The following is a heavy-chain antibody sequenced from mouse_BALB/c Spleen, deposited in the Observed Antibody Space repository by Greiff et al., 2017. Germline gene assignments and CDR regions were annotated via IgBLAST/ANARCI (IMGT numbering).Heavy chain of an antibody. CDR1: GFSLTSYC. Sequence: VKLMESGPGLVAPSQSLSITCTVSGFSLTSYCVHWVRQPPGKGLEWLGVIWAGGSTNYTSALMSRLSISKDNSKSQVFLIMNSLHTDGTAMYYCARDGGFLYAMDYWGQGTSVTVSS. CDR3: ARDGGFLYAMDY. J-gene: IGHJ4*01. CDR2: IWAGGST. V-gene: IGHV2-9*02.